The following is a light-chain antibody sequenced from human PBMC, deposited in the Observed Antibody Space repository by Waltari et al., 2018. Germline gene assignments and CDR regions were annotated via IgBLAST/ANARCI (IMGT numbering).Light chain of an antibody. Sequence: SVLTQPASVSGSPGQSITISCTGSSHDVDDFNYVAWYQQPPDKAPKLILFDVTTRASGVSSRFSGSKSANTASLTISGLQAEDEAFYYCSSHTTRSLLGVFGGGTKLTVL. V-gene: IGLV2-14*03. CDR1: SHDVDDFNY. CDR3: SSHTTRSLLGV. J-gene: IGLJ3*02. CDR2: DVT.